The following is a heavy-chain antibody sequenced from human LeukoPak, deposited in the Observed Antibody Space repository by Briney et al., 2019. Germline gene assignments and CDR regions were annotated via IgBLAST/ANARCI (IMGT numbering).Heavy chain of an antibody. J-gene: IGHJ3*02. CDR3: VGATHAFDI. V-gene: IGHV4-61*02. Sequence: SQTLSLNCTVSGGSISSGSYYWSWIRQPAGKGLEWIGRIYTSGSTNYNPSLKSRVTISVDTSKNQFSLKLSSVTAADTAVYYCVGATHAFDIWGQGTMVTVSS. CDR1: GGSISSGSYY. CDR2: IYTSGST.